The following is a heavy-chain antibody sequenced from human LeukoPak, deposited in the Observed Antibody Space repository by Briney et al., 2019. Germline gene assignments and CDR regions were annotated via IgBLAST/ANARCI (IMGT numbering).Heavy chain of an antibody. V-gene: IGHV3-21*01. CDR1: GFTFSSYS. J-gene: IGHJ5*02. CDR3: VRGTRVAANLHTA. CDR2: ISSSSGYI. Sequence: PGGSLRLSCAASGFTFSSYSMNWVRQAPGKGLEWVSSISSSSGYIYYADSVKGRFTISRDNAKNSLYLQMNSLRAEDTAVYYCVRGTRVAANLHTAWGQGTLDTVSS. D-gene: IGHD2-15*01.